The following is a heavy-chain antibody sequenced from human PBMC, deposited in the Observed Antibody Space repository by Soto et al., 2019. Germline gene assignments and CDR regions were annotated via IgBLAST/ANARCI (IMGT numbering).Heavy chain of an antibody. CDR3: AKGATVTTHYQYYGMDV. D-gene: IGHD4-17*01. Sequence: EVQVVESGRAVVQPGGSLRLSCAASGFTFDDFAMCWVRQVPGKGLEWISLVNWDGDTTFYADSVKGRFIISRDNSKNSVYLQMNSLRSDDSAIYYCAKGATVTTHYQYYGMDVWGRGTTVTVSS. CDR1: GFTFDDFA. CDR2: VNWDGDTT. V-gene: IGHV3-43D*04. J-gene: IGHJ6*02.